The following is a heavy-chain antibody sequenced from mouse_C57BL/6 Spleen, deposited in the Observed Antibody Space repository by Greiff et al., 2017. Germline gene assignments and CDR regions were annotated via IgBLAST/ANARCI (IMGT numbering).Heavy chain of an antibody. V-gene: IGHV5-9-1*02. CDR3: TREAGNYGAMDY. D-gene: IGHD2-1*01. CDR1: GFTFSSYA. J-gene: IGHJ4*01. Sequence: EVKLVESGEGLVKPGGSLKLSCAASGFTFSSYAMSWVRQTPEKRLEWVAYISSGGDYIYYADTVKGRFTISRDNARNTLYLQMSSLKSEDTAMYYCTREAGNYGAMDYWGQGTSVTVSS. CDR2: ISSGGDYI.